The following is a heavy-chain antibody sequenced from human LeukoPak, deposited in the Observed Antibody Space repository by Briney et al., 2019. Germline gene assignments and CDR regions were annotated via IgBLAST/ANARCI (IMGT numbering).Heavy chain of an antibody. D-gene: IGHD1-26*01. CDR1: GFTFSNYW. CDR2: IKEDGSEK. J-gene: IGHJ4*02. V-gene: IGHV3-7*01. Sequence: GGSLRLSCAASGFTFSNYWMTWVRQAPGKGLEWVANIKEDGSEKYYVDSVKGRFTISRDNAENSLYLQMNSLRAEDTAVYYCARDEGSDFDYWGQGTLVTVSS. CDR3: ARDEGSDFDY.